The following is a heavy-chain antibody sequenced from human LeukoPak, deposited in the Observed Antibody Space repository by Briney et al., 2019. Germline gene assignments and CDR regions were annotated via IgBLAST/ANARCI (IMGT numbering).Heavy chain of an antibody. CDR2: IAYDGTNK. V-gene: IGHV3-30*04. J-gene: IGHJ4*02. CDR3: ARGQYGAYDF. CDR1: EFTFRSYA. Sequence: GGSLRLSCAASEFTFRSYAMHWVRQAPGKGLEWVAVIAYDGTNKYYADSVKGRFTISRDNSKNTVYLQMNSLRAEDTAVYYCARGQYGAYDFWGQGTLVTVSS. D-gene: IGHD4-17*01.